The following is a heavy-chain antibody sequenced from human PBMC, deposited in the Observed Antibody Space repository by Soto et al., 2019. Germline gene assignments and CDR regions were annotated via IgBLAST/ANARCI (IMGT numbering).Heavy chain of an antibody. D-gene: IGHD6-19*01. CDR1: GGTFSSYT. Sequence: QVQLVQSGAEVKKPGSSVKVSCKASGGTFSSYTISWVRQAPGQGLEWMGRIIPILGIANYVQKFQGRVTITADKSTSTAYMELSSLRSEDTAVYYCARDVDSSGWYDFFLDYWGQGTLVTVSS. CDR3: ARDVDSSGWYDFFLDY. J-gene: IGHJ4*02. V-gene: IGHV1-69*08. CDR2: IIPILGIA.